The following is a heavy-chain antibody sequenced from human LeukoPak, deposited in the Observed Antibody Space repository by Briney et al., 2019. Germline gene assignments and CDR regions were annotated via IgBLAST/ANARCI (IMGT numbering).Heavy chain of an antibody. J-gene: IGHJ5*02. D-gene: IGHD1-26*01. V-gene: IGHV1-46*01. CDR1: GYTFTSYY. Sequence: ASVKVSCKASGYTFTSYYMHWVRQAPGQGLEWMGIINPSGGSTSYAQKFQGRVTMTRDTSTSTVYMELSSLRSEGTAVYYCARGGIVGATYSWFDPWGQGTLVTVSS. CDR3: ARGGIVGATYSWFDP. CDR2: INPSGGST.